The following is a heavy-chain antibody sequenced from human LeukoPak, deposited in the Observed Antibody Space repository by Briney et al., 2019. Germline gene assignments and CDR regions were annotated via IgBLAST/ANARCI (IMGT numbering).Heavy chain of an antibody. CDR2: IYYSGST. D-gene: IGHD2-2*01. CDR3: ARIGRMEDIVVVPAARDRYYFDY. Sequence: SETLSLTCTVSGGSISSYYWSWIRQPPGKGLEWIGYIYYSGSTNYNSSLKSRVTISVDTSKNQFSLKLSSVTAADTAVYYCARIGRMEDIVVVPAARDRYYFDYWGQGTLVTVSS. J-gene: IGHJ4*02. CDR1: GGSISSYY. V-gene: IGHV4-59*08.